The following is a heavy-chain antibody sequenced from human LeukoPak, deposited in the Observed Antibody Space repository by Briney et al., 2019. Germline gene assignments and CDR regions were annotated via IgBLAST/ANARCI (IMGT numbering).Heavy chain of an antibody. CDR3: ARGGGSGRRNWFDP. CDR2: IKQDGSEK. V-gene: IGHV3-7*03. Sequence: GGSLRLSCAAPGFTFSSYWMSWVRQAPGKGLEWVANIKQDGSEKYYVDSVKGRFTISRGNAKNSLYLQMNSLRAEDTALYYCARGGGSGRRNWFDPWGQGTLVTVSS. J-gene: IGHJ5*02. CDR1: GFTFSSYW. D-gene: IGHD3-10*01.